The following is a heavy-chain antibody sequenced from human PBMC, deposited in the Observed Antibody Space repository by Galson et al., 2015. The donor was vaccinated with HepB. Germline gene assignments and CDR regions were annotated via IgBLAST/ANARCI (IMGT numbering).Heavy chain of an antibody. Sequence: SLRLSCATSGFTFSSYWMTWVRQAPGKGLEWVANIKRDGTEKYYLDSVKGRFTISKDDAKNSLYLQMNSLRVEDTAVYYCARAEYYYFSGEGYFDYWGQGTLVTVSS. J-gene: IGHJ4*02. D-gene: IGHD3/OR15-3a*01. CDR1: GFTFSSYW. V-gene: IGHV3-7*01. CDR3: ARAEYYYFSGEGYFDY. CDR2: IKRDGTEK.